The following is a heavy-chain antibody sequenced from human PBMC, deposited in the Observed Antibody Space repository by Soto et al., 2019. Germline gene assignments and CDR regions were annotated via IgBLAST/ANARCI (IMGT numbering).Heavy chain of an antibody. V-gene: IGHV3-7*03. CDR3: ARDQHRNLNDS. J-gene: IGHJ4*02. CDR1: GFTFSAHW. Sequence: EVQLVESGGGLVQPGESLTLSCAVSGFTFSAHWMTWVRHAPGRGLKWVANLTPNGNDKFHADSVKGRFTISRDNAKNLLYLQMNSLRAEDTAVYFCARDQHRNLNDSWGRGTLVTVSS. CDR2: LTPNGNDK. D-gene: IGHD2-21*01.